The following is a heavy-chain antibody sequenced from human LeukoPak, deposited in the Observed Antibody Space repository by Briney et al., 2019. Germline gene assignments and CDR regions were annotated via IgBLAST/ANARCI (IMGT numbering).Heavy chain of an antibody. D-gene: IGHD6-19*01. CDR1: GFTFSSYV. V-gene: IGHV3-30*03. CDR3: ARDHPAVGGSTGYFQH. Sequence: GRSLRLSCAASGFTFSSYVMHWVRQAPGKGLEWVAVISYDGSNKYYADSVKGRFTISRDNSKNTLYLQMNSLRAEDTAVYYCARDHPAVGGSTGYFQHWGQGTLVTVSS. CDR2: ISYDGSNK. J-gene: IGHJ1*01.